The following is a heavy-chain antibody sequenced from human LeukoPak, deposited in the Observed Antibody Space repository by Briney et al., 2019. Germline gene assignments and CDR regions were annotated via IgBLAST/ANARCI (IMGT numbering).Heavy chain of an antibody. J-gene: IGHJ1*01. CDR2: ITSRSSYI. Sequence: PGGSLRLSCAASGFTFSTYSMNWVRQAPGTGLEWVSSITSRSSYIYYADSLKGRFTISRDNTKNSLYLQMNSLRAEDTAVYYCARVRGAGSEYFHHWGQGTLVTVSS. CDR1: GFTFSTYS. CDR3: ARVRGAGSEYFHH. V-gene: IGHV3-21*01.